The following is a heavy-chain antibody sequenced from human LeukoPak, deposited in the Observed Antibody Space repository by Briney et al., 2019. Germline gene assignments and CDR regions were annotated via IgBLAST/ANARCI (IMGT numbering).Heavy chain of an antibody. Sequence: PGGSLRLSCAASGLTFSSHWMHWVRQAPGKGLVWVSLIKSDGSNTAYADSVKGRFTISRDNAKNTLYLQMNSLRAEDTAVYYCARGGDGMDVWGQGTTVTVSS. CDR1: GLTFSSHW. CDR2: IKSDGSNT. V-gene: IGHV3-74*01. D-gene: IGHD3-16*01. J-gene: IGHJ6*02. CDR3: ARGGDGMDV.